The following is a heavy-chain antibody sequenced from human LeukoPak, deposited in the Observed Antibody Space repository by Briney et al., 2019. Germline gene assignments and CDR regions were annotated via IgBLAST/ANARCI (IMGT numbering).Heavy chain of an antibody. CDR2: FDPEDGET. CDR3: ATEDPGIAVAGVQGAGGDY. CDR1: GYTLTELS. J-gene: IGHJ4*02. D-gene: IGHD6-19*01. V-gene: IGHV1-24*01. Sequence: ASVKVSCKVSGYTLTELSMHWVRQAPGKGLEWMGGFDPEDGETIYAQKFQGRVTMTEDTSTDTAYMELSSLRSEDTAVYYCATEDPGIAVAGVQGAGGDYWGQGTLVTASS.